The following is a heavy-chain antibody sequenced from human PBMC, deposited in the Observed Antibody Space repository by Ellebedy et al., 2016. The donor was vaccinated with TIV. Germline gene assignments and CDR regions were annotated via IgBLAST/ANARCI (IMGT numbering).Heavy chain of an antibody. D-gene: IGHD3-16*01. CDR1: GFLLSTSGMC. J-gene: IGHJ4*02. V-gene: IGHV2-70*11. Sequence: SGPTLVKPTETLTLTCTFSGFLLSTSGMCINWIRQPPGKALEWLARLDWDEDTYYSTSLQSRLTISKDRTRNQVVLTMTSMDADDSGMYFCAREDGEFSYALDSWGQGILVTVST. CDR2: LDWDEDT. CDR3: AREDGEFSYALDS.